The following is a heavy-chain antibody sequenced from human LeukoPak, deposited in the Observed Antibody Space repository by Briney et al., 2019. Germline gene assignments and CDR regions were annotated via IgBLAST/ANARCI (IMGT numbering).Heavy chain of an antibody. D-gene: IGHD1-26*01. CDR3: ARDDDGSYSN. J-gene: IGHJ4*02. CDR2: IYYSGST. CDR1: GGSISSYY. Sequence: PSETLSLTCTVSGGSISSYYWSWIRQPPGQGLEWIGYIYYSGSTNYNPSLKSRVTISVDTSKNQFSLKLSSVTAADTAVYYCARDDDGSYSNWGQGTLVTVSS. V-gene: IGHV4-59*01.